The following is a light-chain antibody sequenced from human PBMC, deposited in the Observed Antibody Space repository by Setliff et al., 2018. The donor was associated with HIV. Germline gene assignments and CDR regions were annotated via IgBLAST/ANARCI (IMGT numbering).Light chain of an antibody. V-gene: IGLV2-14*03. CDR2: DVG. J-gene: IGLJ1*01. Sequence: SALTQPASVSASPGQSITISCAGTSADVGGYDFVSWYQQHPGKAPKLIIYDVGDRPSGVSNRFSGSKSGDTASLTISGLQADDEADYYCSSYAGADAFNVFGTGTKVTVL. CDR1: SADVGGYDF. CDR3: SSYAGADAFNV.